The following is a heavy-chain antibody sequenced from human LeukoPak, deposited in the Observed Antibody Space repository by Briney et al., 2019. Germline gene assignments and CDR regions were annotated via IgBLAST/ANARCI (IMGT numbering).Heavy chain of an antibody. J-gene: IGHJ4*02. Sequence: GGSLRLSCATSGFAVSSKYMSWIRQAPGKGLQWVAVVRKAGTTVYIDSVKGRFTISRDTSRNTLSLQMNSLRAEDTAVYYCAREGEKGDGYNHGFDYWGQGTLVTVSS. CDR2: VRKAGTT. D-gene: IGHD5-24*01. CDR3: AREGEKGDGYNHGFDY. V-gene: IGHV3-53*01. CDR1: GFAVSSKY.